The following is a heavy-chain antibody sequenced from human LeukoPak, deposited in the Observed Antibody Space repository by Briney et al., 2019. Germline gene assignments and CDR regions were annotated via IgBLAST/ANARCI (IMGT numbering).Heavy chain of an antibody. J-gene: IGHJ5*02. CDR2: IYHSGST. CDR1: GYSISSGYY. D-gene: IGHD2-2*01. V-gene: IGHV4-38-2*02. CDR3: AREFRRKPAAISSKYNWFDP. Sequence: SETLSPTCAVSGYSISSGYYWGWIRQPPGKGLEWIGSIYHSGSTYYNPSLKSRVTISVDTSKNQFSLRLSSVTAADTAVYYCAREFRRKPAAISSKYNWFDPWGQGTLVTVSS.